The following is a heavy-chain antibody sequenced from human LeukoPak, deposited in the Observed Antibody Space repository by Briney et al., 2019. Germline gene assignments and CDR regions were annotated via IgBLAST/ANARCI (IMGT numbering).Heavy chain of an antibody. Sequence: GESLEISCKGSGYSFTSYWIGWVRQMPGKGLEWMGIIYPGDSDTRYSPSFQGQVTISADKSISTAYLQWSSLKASDTAMYYCARSGLGPASDYYYMDVWGKGTTDTVSS. CDR3: ARSGLGPASDYYYMDV. D-gene: IGHD1-14*01. J-gene: IGHJ6*03. CDR2: IYPGDSDT. V-gene: IGHV5-51*01. CDR1: GYSFTSYW.